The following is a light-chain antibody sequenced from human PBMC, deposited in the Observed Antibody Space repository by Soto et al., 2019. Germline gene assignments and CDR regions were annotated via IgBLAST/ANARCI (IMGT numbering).Light chain of an antibody. CDR3: QHYSSSPPEFT. V-gene: IGKV3-20*01. Sequence: IVLTQSPGNLSLSPGERATLSCRANQSVSSSYLAWYQQRPGQAPRLLIFGASYRATGIPDRFSGSGSGTDFTLTISRLEPEDFAVYYCQHYSSSPPEFTFGPGTKVDSK. CDR1: QSVSSSY. J-gene: IGKJ3*01. CDR2: GAS.